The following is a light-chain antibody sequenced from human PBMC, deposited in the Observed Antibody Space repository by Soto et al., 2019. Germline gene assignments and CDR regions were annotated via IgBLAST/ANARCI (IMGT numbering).Light chain of an antibody. J-gene: IGKJ1*01. CDR1: QSISSW. V-gene: IGKV1-5*03. CDR2: KAS. Sequence: DTPTTQSPSTVSASVGDRVTIPCRASQSISSWLAWYQQKPGKAPKLLIYKASSLESGVPSRFSGSGSGTEFTLTISSLQPDDFATYYCQQYNSYSPTLGQGTKVDI. CDR3: QQYNSYSPT.